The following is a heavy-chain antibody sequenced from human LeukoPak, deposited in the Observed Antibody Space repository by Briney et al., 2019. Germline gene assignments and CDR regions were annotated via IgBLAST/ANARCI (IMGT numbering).Heavy chain of an antibody. V-gene: IGHV4-59*12. CDR2: VYYTGNT. J-gene: IGHJ4*02. CDR1: GPSISDYY. CDR3: ARDGYSSGWSGGSYFDY. Sequence: SETLSLTCTVSGPSISDYYWGWIRQPPGKGLEWIGSVYYTGNTNYDPSLKSRVTISVDTSKNQFSLKLTSVTAADTAVYYCARDGYSSGWSGGSYFDYWGQGTLVTVSS. D-gene: IGHD6-19*01.